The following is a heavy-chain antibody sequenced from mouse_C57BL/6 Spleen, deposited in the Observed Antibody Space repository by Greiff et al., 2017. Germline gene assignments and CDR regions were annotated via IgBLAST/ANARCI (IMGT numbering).Heavy chain of an antibody. CDR3: AEGQVYDGYYDYAMDY. CDR2: INPNNGGT. J-gene: IGHJ4*01. D-gene: IGHD2-3*01. Sequence: EVQLQQSGPELVKPGASVKMSCKASGYTFTDYNMHWVKQSHGKSLEWIGYINPNNGGTSYNQKFKGKATLTVNKSSSTAYMELRSLTSEDSAVYYCAEGQVYDGYYDYAMDYWGQGTSVTVSS. CDR1: GYTFTDYN. V-gene: IGHV1-22*01.